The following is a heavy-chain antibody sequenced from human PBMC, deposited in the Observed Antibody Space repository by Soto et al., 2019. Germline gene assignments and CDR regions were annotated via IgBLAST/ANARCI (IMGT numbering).Heavy chain of an antibody. CDR1: AYIFTGYH. D-gene: IGHD3-9*01. CDR3: ARDARGTRGFDEMDI. Sequence: ASVKVSCKASAYIFTGYHIHWVRQAPGRGLEWMGWINPNSGDTEYAQNFQGRVTMTRDTSFNLVYMEMSGLMSDDTAVYYCARDARGTRGFDEMDIWGQGTTVTVSS. V-gene: IGHV1-2*02. J-gene: IGHJ6*02. CDR2: INPNSGDT.